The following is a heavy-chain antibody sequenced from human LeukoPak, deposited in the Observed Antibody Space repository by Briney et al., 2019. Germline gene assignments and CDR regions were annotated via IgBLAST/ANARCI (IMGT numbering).Heavy chain of an antibody. Sequence: GASVKVSCKASGYTFTGYYMHWVRQAPGQGLEWMGWINPNSGGTNYAQKFRGRVTMTRDTSISTAYMELSRLRSDDTAVYYCANYRGYSYGYGYWGQGTLVTVSS. CDR2: INPNSGGT. D-gene: IGHD5-18*01. CDR3: ANYRGYSYGYGY. V-gene: IGHV1-2*02. CDR1: GYTFTGYY. J-gene: IGHJ4*02.